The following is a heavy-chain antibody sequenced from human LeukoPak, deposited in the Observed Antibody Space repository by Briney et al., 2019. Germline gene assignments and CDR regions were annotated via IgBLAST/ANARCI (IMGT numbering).Heavy chain of an antibody. CDR3: ATFGGITMVRGVIITGDG. V-gene: IGHV1-69*05. CDR1: GGTFSSYA. D-gene: IGHD3-10*01. CDR2: IIPIFGTA. Sequence: SAKVSCKASGGTFSSYAISWVRQAPGQGLEWMGRIIPIFGTANYAQKFQGRVTITTDESTSTAYMELSSLRSEDTAVYYCATFGGITMVRGVIITGDGWGQGTLVTVSS. J-gene: IGHJ4*02.